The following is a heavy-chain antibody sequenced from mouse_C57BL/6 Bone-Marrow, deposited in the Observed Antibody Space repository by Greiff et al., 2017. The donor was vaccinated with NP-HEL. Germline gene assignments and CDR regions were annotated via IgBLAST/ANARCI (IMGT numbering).Heavy chain of an antibody. J-gene: IGHJ2*01. CDR3: ARPRGLITFHYFGY. V-gene: IGHV5-6*01. CDR1: GFTFSSYG. Sequence: EVKLVESGGDLVKPGGSLKLSCAASGFTFSSYGMSWVRQTPDKRLEWVATISSGGSYTYYPDSVKGRFTISRDNAKHTLYLQMSRRKSEDTAMYYCARPRGLITFHYFGYWGQGTTLTVSS. D-gene: IGHD2-4*01. CDR2: ISSGGSYT.